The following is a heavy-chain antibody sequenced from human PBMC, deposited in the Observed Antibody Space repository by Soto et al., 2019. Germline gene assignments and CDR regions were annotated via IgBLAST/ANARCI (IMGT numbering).Heavy chain of an antibody. J-gene: IGHJ5*02. V-gene: IGHV4-31*03. CDR1: GASVSTGAYY. Sequence: SETLSLTCTVSGASVSTGAYYWGWVRQRPGRGLEWIGYVYESGYTYYNMSLKSRLTISLDRSNNQFSLGLTSVTAADTAVYYCVRALRPTAMFYPWLDPWGRVTMVTVYS. D-gene: IGHD5-18*01. CDR3: VRALRPTAMFYPWLDP. CDR2: VYESGYT.